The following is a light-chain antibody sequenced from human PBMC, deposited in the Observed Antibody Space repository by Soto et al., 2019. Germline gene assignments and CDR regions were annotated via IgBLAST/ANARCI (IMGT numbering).Light chain of an antibody. V-gene: IGKV1-5*01. J-gene: IGKJ2*01. CDR3: QQSYSSPYT. CDR2: DVS. Sequence: IQMTQSPSTLSASVGDRVTITCRASQSLSNWLAWYQQKPGKAPKLLIFDVSSLESGVPSRFSGSGSGTEFTLTISSLQPDDFATYYCQQSYSSPYTFGQGTKVEIK. CDR1: QSLSNW.